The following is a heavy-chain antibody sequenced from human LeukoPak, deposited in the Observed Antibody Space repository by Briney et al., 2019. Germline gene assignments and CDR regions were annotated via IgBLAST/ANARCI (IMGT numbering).Heavy chain of an antibody. CDR1: GFTFSSAW. Sequence: PGGSLRLSCAASGFTFSSAWLSWVRQAPGKGLEWIGRIKSKADGGTTDYAAPVKGRFTISRAESKNTLYMQMSSLRTEDTAVYYCASEGGYGGGDCLSYFDYWGQGTLVTVSS. V-gene: IGHV3-15*01. CDR3: ASEGGYGGGDCLSYFDY. CDR2: IKSKADGGTT. J-gene: IGHJ4*02. D-gene: IGHD2-21*02.